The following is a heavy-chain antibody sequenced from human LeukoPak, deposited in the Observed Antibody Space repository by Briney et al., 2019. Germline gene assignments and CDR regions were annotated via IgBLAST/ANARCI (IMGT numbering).Heavy chain of an antibody. V-gene: IGHV3-23*01. D-gene: IGHD3-22*01. CDR1: GFTFSSYA. CDR2: ISGSGGST. CDR3: AKARYYDSSGRPGGY. J-gene: IGHJ4*02. Sequence: GGSLRLSCAASGFTFSSYAMSWVRQAPGKGLEWVSAISGSGGSTYYADSVKGRFTISRDNSKNTLYLQMNSLRAEDPAVYYCAKARYYDSSGRPGGYWGQGPLVTVSS.